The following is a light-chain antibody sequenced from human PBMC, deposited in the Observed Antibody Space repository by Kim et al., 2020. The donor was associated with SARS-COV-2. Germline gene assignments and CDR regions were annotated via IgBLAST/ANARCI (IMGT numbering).Light chain of an antibody. CDR1: SSDVGSFNR. Sequence: GQSFSSSGTGTSSDVGSFNRVSWYQQPPCTAPKLIIYEVSDRPSGVPHRFSGYKSGNTASLTISWLHTEDEADYYCSSYTSSSTLIFGGGTQLTVL. CDR2: EVS. CDR3: SSYTSSSTLI. V-gene: IGLV2-18*02. J-gene: IGLJ2*01.